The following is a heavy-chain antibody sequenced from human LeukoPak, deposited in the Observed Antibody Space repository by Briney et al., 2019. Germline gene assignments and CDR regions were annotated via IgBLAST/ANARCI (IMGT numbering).Heavy chain of an antibody. CDR2: IHSSGRT. Sequence: PSETLSLTCTVSGDSISSGSCYLTWIRQPAGKGLEWVGHIHSSGRTNYNPSLKSRVTISVDTSKNQFSLKLSSVTAADTAVYYCATAGYYYYMDVWGKGTTVTVSS. CDR3: ATAGYYYYMDV. J-gene: IGHJ6*03. V-gene: IGHV4-61*09. CDR1: GDSISSGSCY.